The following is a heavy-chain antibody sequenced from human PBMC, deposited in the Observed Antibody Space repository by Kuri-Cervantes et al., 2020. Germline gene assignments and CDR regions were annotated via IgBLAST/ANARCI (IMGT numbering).Heavy chain of an antibody. D-gene: IGHD3-22*01. CDR2: IYPADSDT. J-gene: IGHJ6*02. Sequence: GESLKISCKGSGYSFTTYWIGWVRQMPGKGLEWMGIIYPADSDTRYSPSFQGQVTISADKSISTAYLQWSSLKASDTAMYYCARPGAQYYYDSSGYSKPPYYYYGMDAWGQGTTVTVSS. CDR3: ARPGAQYYYDSSGYSKPPYYYYGMDA. CDR1: GYSFTTYW. V-gene: IGHV5-51*01.